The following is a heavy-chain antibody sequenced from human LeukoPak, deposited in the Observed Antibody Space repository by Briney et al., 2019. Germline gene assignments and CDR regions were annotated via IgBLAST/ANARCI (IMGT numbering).Heavy chain of an antibody. Sequence: GGSLRLSCAASGFTFSSYAMSWVRQAPGKGLEWVSAISGSGGSTYYADSVKGRFTISRDNSKNTLYLQMNSLRAEDTAVYYWAKQGGLAKDNWFGPWGQGTLGTVSS. D-gene: IGHD6-19*01. J-gene: IGHJ5*02. V-gene: IGHV3-23*01. CDR3: AKQGGLAKDNWFGP. CDR2: ISGSGGST. CDR1: GFTFSSYA.